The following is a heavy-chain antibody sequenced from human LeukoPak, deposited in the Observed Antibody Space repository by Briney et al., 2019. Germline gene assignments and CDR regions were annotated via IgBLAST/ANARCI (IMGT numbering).Heavy chain of an antibody. CDR1: GYTFTGYY. V-gene: IGHV1-2*02. D-gene: IGHD6-6*01. J-gene: IGHJ4*02. CDR2: INPNSGGT. Sequence: ASVKVSCKASGYTFTGYYMHWVRQAPGQGLEWMGWINPNSGGTNYAQKFQGRVTMTRDTSISTAYMELSRLRSDDTAVYYCARAIGVAARPIAGFDYWGQGTLVTVSS. CDR3: ARAIGVAARPIAGFDY.